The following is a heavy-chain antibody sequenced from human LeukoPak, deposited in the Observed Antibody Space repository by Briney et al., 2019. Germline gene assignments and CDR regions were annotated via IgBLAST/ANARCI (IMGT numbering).Heavy chain of an antibody. J-gene: IGHJ1*01. D-gene: IGHD2-15*01. CDR3: ARVWECSGGSCYSYFQH. CDR1: GGTFSSYA. V-gene: IGHV1-69*13. Sequence: SVKVSCKASGGTFSSYAISWVRQAPGQGLEWMGGIIPIFGTANYAQKFQGRVTITADESTSIAYMELSSLRSEDTAVYYCARVWECSGGSCYSYFQHWGQGTLVTVSS. CDR2: IIPIFGTA.